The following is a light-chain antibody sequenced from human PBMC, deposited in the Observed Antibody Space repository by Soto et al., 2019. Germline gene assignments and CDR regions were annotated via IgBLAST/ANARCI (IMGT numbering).Light chain of an antibody. CDR2: ATS. Sequence: DIQMTHSPYSLSASVGDRVTSTCRASQGISNYLACYQQKPRRGPKLLIYATSTFHSVFPSRFSGSASGPDFTLTISTLQPEDVATYYCQEYNNAPRTFGGGTKVDIK. CDR1: QGISNY. CDR3: QEYNNAPRT. V-gene: IGKV1-27*01. J-gene: IGKJ4*01.